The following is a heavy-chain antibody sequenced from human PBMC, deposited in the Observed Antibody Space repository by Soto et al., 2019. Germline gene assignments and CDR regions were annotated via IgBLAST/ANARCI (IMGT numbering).Heavy chain of an antibody. Sequence: QLQLQESGSGLVKPSQTLSLTCAVSGGSISSGGYSWSWIRQPPWKGLEWIGYIYHSGSTSYNPCLKSRVTISLDRSQNQFSLKRSSVTAADTAVYYCATAGGLGAVAADYWGQGTLVTVS. V-gene: IGHV4-30-2*01. CDR2: IYHSGST. J-gene: IGHJ4*02. CDR3: ATAGGLGAVAADY. CDR1: GGSISSGGYS. D-gene: IGHD6-19*01.